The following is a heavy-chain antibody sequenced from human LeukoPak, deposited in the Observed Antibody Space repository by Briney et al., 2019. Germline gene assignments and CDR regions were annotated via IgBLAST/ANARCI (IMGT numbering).Heavy chain of an antibody. V-gene: IGHV4-59*08. D-gene: IGHD3-3*01. CDR1: GGSTGSDY. CDR2: VYYSGVT. CDR3: ASSVRSRDDFWSGKGYYFDY. Sequence: SETLSLTCTVSGGSTGSDYWSWIRQPPGKGLEWIAYVYYSGVTSYNPSLKSRVAISIDTSKNQFSLKLSSVTAADTAVYYCASSVRSRDDFWSGKGYYFDYWGQGTLVTVSS. J-gene: IGHJ4*02.